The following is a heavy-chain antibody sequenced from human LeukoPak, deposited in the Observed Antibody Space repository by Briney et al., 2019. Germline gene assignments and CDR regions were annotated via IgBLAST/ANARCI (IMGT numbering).Heavy chain of an antibody. V-gene: IGHV5-51*01. CDR1: GNSFTSYW. Sequence: PGESLKISCKGSGNSFTSYWIGWGRQMPGKGLEWMGIIYFGGSHTRYSPSFQGQVTISADKSISTAYLQWSSLKASDTAIYYCARSDRTKRIVVAVSFDYWGQGTLVTVSS. CDR2: IYFGGSHT. CDR3: ARSDRTKRIVVAVSFDY. D-gene: IGHD2-15*01. J-gene: IGHJ4*02.